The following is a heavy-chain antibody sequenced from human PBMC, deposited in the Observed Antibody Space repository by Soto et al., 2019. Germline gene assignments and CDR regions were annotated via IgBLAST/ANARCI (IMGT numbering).Heavy chain of an antibody. V-gene: IGHV2-5*02. J-gene: IGHJ4*02. Sequence: QITLKESGPTLVRPTQTLTLTCAFSGFSLSTSGVGVAWIRQPPGKALEWLAVMYWDDSNHYSPSLRSRLTITKDTSKNQVVLTMTNMDPMDTGTYYCAHKGPEDWPLDYWGQGTLVTVSS. CDR1: GFSLSTSGVG. D-gene: IGHD3-9*01. CDR3: AHKGPEDWPLDY. CDR2: MYWDDSN.